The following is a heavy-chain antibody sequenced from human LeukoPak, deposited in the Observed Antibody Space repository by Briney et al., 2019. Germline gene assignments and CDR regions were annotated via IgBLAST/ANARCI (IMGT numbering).Heavy chain of an antibody. CDR2: IYSSGSS. V-gene: IGHV4-39*01. J-gene: IGHJ4*02. CDR3: VRQSLISEWLLLGNFDS. Sequence: SETLSLNCTVSGDSIKNSSYYWGWIRQPPGKGLEWIASIYSSGSSYQSPSLESRVTISVDTSKNQFSLKLRSVTAADSAVYFCVRQSLISEWLLLGNFDSWGQGTLVTVSS. CDR1: GDSIKNSSYY. D-gene: IGHD3-3*01.